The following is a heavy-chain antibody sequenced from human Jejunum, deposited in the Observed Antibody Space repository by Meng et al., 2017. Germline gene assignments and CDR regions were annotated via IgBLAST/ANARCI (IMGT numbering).Heavy chain of an antibody. D-gene: IGHD1-20*01. CDR1: GFTFSNYI. J-gene: IGHJ4*02. CDR3: GRSNNWALDY. V-gene: IGHV3-74*01. CDR2: ITADGGIT. Sequence: GEYLKTSCAASGFTFSNYIIHWVRQAPGGLVWVSRITADGGITTYADSVKGRFTISRDNAKNTVYLQMNSLGAEDTAVYYCGRSNNWALDYWGQGTLVTVSS.